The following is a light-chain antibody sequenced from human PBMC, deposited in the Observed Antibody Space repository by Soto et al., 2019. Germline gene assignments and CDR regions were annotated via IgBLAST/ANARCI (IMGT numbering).Light chain of an antibody. CDR3: QSYDSSLSGSGVV. V-gene: IGLV1-40*01. J-gene: IGLJ2*01. Sequence: QPVLTQPPSVSGAPGQRVTISCTGSSSNIGAGYDVHWYQQLPGTAPKLLIYGNSNRPSGVPDRFSGSKSGTSASLAITGLQAEDEADYYCQSYDSSLSGSGVVFSGGTKLTVL. CDR2: GNS. CDR1: SSNIGAGYD.